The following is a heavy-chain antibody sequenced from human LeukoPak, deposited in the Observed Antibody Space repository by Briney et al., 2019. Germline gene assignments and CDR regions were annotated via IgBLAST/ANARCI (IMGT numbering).Heavy chain of an antibody. CDR3: ARDAGSFDY. CDR1: GGSFSGYY. CDR2: INHSGST. D-gene: IGHD2-2*01. V-gene: IGHV4-34*01. Sequence: PSETLSLTCAVYGGSFSGYYWSWIRQPPGKGLEWIGEINHSGSTNYNPSLKSRVTISVDTSKNQFSLKLSSVTAADTAVYYCARDAGSFDYWGQRTLVTVSS. J-gene: IGHJ4*02.